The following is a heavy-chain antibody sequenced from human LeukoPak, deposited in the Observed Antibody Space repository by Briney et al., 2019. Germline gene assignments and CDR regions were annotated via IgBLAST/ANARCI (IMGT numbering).Heavy chain of an antibody. J-gene: IGHJ5*02. CDR3: ARDIISEYSSSHSHFDP. V-gene: IGHV4-59*11. Sequence: SETLSLTCTVSGGSISSQYWSWIRQPPGKGLEWIGYIYYSGTTSYNPSLKSRVTISVDTSKNQFSLRLSSVTAADTAVYYCARDIISEYSSSHSHFDPWGQGTLVTVSS. CDR2: IYYSGTT. CDR1: GGSISSQY. D-gene: IGHD6-6*01.